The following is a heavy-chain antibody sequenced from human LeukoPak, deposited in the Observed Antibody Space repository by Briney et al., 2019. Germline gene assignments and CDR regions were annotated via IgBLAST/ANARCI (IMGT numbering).Heavy chain of an antibody. J-gene: IGHJ4*02. CDR1: GFTFSKNA. CDR3: AKDPYGTRYFDY. V-gene: IGHV3-23*01. CDR2: LSGSGADT. Sequence: GGSLRLSCAASGFTFSKNAMSWVRQAPGKGLEWVSSLSGSGADTYYADSVKGRFTISRDNARNTAYLQMNSLRAEDTAVYYCAKDPYGTRYFDYWGQGTLVTAS. D-gene: IGHD2-2*01.